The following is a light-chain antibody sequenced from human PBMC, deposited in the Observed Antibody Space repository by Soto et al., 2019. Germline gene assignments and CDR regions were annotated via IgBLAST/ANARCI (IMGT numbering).Light chain of an antibody. CDR3: QQYYTYPVT. CDR1: QSIGSW. CDR2: KAS. V-gene: IGKV1-5*03. J-gene: IGKJ1*01. Sequence: DIQMTQSPSPLSASVGDRVTITCRASQSIGSWLAWYQQKPGKAPKLLIYKASTLESGVPSRFSGSGSGTELTLTISSLQPDDVATYHCQQYYTYPVTLGQGTKVDIK.